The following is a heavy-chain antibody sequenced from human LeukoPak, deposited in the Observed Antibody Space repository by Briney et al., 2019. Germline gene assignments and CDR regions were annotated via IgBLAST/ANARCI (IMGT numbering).Heavy chain of an antibody. CDR1: GGTFSSYA. D-gene: IGHD6-13*01. J-gene: IGHJ4*02. CDR2: IIPIFGTA. Sequence: SVKASRKASGGTFSSYAISWVRQAPGQGLEWMGGIIPIFGTANYAQKFQGRVTITADESTSTAYMELSSLRSEDTAVYYCARDGPAAAGGSVDYWGQGTLVTVSS. V-gene: IGHV1-69*13. CDR3: ARDGPAAAGGSVDY.